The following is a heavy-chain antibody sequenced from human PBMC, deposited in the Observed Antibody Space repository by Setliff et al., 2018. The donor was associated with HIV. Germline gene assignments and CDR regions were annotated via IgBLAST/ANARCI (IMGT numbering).Heavy chain of an antibody. CDR3: ARGHYSSSAG. D-gene: IGHD6-6*01. V-gene: IGHV3-7*03. CDR1: RFTFSRYW. J-gene: IGHJ4*02. CDR2: IKEDGSEK. Sequence: GGSLRLSCVASRFTFSRYWMNWVRQAPGKGLEWVANIKEDGSEKYYVDSVKGRFTISRDNAKNSLFLQMNSLRADDTAVYYCARGHYSSSAGWGQGTLVTVS.